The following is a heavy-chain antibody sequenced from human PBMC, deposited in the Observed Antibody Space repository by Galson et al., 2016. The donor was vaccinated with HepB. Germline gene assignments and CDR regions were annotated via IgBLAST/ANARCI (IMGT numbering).Heavy chain of an antibody. CDR1: GVSITDYF. CDR3: ATDRRDGYLDAFDM. Sequence: SETLSLTCTVSGVSITDYFWSWIRQPPGKGLEWIGYIYYSGNTKYNPSLKSRVSMSIDTSKSQISLKVTSVTAADAAVYYCATDRRDGYLDAFDMRGQGTMVTVSS. J-gene: IGHJ3*02. V-gene: IGHV4-59*01. CDR2: IYYSGNT. D-gene: IGHD5-24*01.